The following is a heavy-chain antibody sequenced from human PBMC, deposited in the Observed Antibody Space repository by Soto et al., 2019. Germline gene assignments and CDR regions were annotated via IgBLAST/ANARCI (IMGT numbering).Heavy chain of an antibody. V-gene: IGHV3-23*01. J-gene: IGHJ4*02. CDR3: AKQRADYGSGADTFYFDS. Sequence: EVQLLESGGGLVQPGGSLRLSCAASGFTFSNFVMRWVRQTPGKGLEWVSTITETGGDTYYTDSVKGRFTVSRDNSKNTLYLLMNSLRAEDTALYYCAKQRADYGSGADTFYFDSWGQGALVTVSS. D-gene: IGHD3-10*01. CDR1: GFTFSNFV. CDR2: ITETGGDT.